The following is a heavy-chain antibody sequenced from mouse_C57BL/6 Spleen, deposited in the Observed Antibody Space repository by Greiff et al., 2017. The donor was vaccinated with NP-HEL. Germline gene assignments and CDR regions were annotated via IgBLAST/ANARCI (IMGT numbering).Heavy chain of an antibody. CDR3: AKIAYYSNYGSAMDY. Sequence: VHLVESGPGLVQPSQSLSITCTVSGFSLGSYGVHWIRQSPGKGLEWLGVIWRGGSTDYNAAFMSRLSITKDNSKSQVFFKMDSLQADDTAIYYCAKIAYYSNYGSAMDYWGQGTSVTVSS. CDR1: GFSLGSYG. D-gene: IGHD2-5*01. V-gene: IGHV2-5*01. CDR2: IWRGGST. J-gene: IGHJ4*01.